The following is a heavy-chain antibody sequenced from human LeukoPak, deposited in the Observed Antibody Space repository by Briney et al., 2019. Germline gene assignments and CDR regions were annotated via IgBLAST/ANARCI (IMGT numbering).Heavy chain of an antibody. CDR1: GYSISNGFY. CDR3: ARHEVLVHDFWSGSIGGLFDY. CDR2: IYHSGNT. Sequence: SETLSLTCSVSGYSISNGFYWGWIRQPPGKGLEWIGSIYHSGNTYYNTSLKSRVTISLDTSKNQFSLKLSSVTAADTAVYYCARHEVLVHDFWSGSIGGLFDYWGQGTLVTVSS. J-gene: IGHJ4*02. D-gene: IGHD3-3*01. V-gene: IGHV4-38-2*02.